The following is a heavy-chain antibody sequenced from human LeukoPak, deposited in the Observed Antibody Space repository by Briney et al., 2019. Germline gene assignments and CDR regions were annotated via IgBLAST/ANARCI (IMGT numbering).Heavy chain of an antibody. J-gene: IGHJ4*02. V-gene: IGHV4-34*01. CDR1: GGSFIGYY. D-gene: IGHD6-13*01. Sequence: SETLSLTCAVYGGSFIGYYWSWIRQPPGKGLEWIGEINHSGSTNYNPSLKSRVTISVDTSKNQFSLKLSSVTAADTAVYYCARFLLIAAADYWGQGTLVTVSS. CDR2: INHSGST. CDR3: ARFLLIAAADY.